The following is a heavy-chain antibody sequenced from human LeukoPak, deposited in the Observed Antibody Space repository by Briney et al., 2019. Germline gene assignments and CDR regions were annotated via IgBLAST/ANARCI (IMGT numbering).Heavy chain of an antibody. J-gene: IGHJ4*02. CDR2: IRSKTFGGTA. CDR3: TRADTVPGAKDYSDS. Sequence: GGSLKLSCTASGFTFGDYAMNWVRQAPGKGLEWVGLIRSKTFGGTAEYAASVKGRFTVSRDDLTTTAYLQMNSLKIEDTAVYFCTRADTVPGAKDYSDSWGQGTLVTVSS. D-gene: IGHD4/OR15-4a*01. V-gene: IGHV3-49*04. CDR1: GFTFGDYA.